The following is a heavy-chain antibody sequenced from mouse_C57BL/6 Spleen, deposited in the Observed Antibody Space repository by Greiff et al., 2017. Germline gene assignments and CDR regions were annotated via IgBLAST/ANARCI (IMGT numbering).Heavy chain of an antibody. J-gene: IGHJ2*01. D-gene: IGHD1-1*01. CDR2: LYPRSGNT. CDR1: GYTFTSYG. Sequence: VQLQQSGAELARPGASVKLSCKASGYTFTSYGISWVKQRTGQGLAWIGELYPRSGNTSYNEKFKGKATLTADKSSSTAYMELRSLTSEDSAVYFCARYYYGSSYYFDYWGQGTTLTVSS. CDR3: ARYYYGSSYYFDY. V-gene: IGHV1-81*01.